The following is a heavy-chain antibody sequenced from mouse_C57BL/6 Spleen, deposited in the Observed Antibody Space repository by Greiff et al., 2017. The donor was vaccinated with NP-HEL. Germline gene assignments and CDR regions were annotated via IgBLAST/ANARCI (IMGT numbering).Heavy chain of an antibody. CDR3: ALYCGSSMYDFGD. CDR2: IDPSDSYT. V-gene: IGHV1-69*01. D-gene: IGHD1-1*01. Sequence: QVQLQQPGAELVMPGASVKLSCKASGYTFTSYWMHWVKQRPGQGLEWIGEIDPSDSYTNYNQKFKGKSTLTVDKSSSTAYMQLSSLTSEDSAVDYCALYCGSSMYDFGDWGKGTTLTVAS. CDR1: GYTFTSYW. J-gene: IGHJ2*01.